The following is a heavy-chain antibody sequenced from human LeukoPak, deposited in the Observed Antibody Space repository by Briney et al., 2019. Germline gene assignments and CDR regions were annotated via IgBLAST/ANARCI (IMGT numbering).Heavy chain of an antibody. D-gene: IGHD6-19*01. CDR3: ARHVEIAVAGPIDY. CDR1: GGSISSSRDY. CDR2: IYYSGST. Sequence: SETLSLTCTVSGGSISSSRDYWGWIRQPPGKGLEWIGSIYYSGSTYYNPSLKSRVTISVDTSKNQFSLKLSSVTAADTAVYYCARHVEIAVAGPIDYWGQGALVTVSS. V-gene: IGHV4-39*01. J-gene: IGHJ4*02.